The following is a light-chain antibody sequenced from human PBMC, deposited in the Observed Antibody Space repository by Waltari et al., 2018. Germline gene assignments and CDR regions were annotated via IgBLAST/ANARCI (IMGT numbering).Light chain of an antibody. V-gene: IGKV2D-29*01. CDR1: ERLLRSDGKTY. Sequence: VVTQAPLSMSVTPGQPASMSCKSSERLLRSDGKTYLYWYLHKPGQPPRLLIYEASKRFSGVPDRFSGSGSGTDFTLRISRVEAEDVGVYYCMQTLRLPSFSFGGGTKVESK. J-gene: IGKJ4*01. CDR2: EAS. CDR3: MQTLRLPSFS.